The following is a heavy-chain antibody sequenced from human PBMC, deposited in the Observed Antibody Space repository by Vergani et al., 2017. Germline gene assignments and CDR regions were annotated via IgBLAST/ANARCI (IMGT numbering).Heavy chain of an antibody. D-gene: IGHD4-17*01. Sequence: QVQLVESGGGVVQPGRSLRLSCAASGFTFSSYGMHWVRQAPGKGLEWVAVISYDGSNKYYADSVKGRFTISRDNSKNTLYLQMNSLRAEDTAVYYCAKDRRAVTTHTNNWFDPWGQGTLVTVSS. CDR2: ISYDGSNK. CDR1: GFTFSSYG. CDR3: AKDRRAVTTHTNNWFDP. J-gene: IGHJ5*02. V-gene: IGHV3-30*18.